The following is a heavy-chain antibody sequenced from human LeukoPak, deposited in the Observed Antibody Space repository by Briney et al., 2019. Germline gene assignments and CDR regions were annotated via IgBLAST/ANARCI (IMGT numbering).Heavy chain of an antibody. Sequence: SETLSLTCTVSGGSFTDYYWGWIRQPPGKGLEWIGSIYYRGNTFYNPSLRNRVSISIDTSKGRFSLNLNSVTAADTAVYYCARDLVTVTKGFDIWGQGTMVSVSS. CDR1: GGSFTDYY. J-gene: IGHJ3*02. D-gene: IGHD4-17*01. CDR3: ARDLVTVTKGFDI. V-gene: IGHV4-39*07. CDR2: IYYRGNT.